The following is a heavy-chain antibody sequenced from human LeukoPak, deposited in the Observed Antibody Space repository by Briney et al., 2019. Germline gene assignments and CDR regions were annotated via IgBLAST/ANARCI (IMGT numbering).Heavy chain of an antibody. CDR2: IYYSGST. CDR3: ARGPVAARPIDY. V-gene: IGHV4-39*07. D-gene: IGHD6-6*01. CDR1: GGSISSSSYY. Sequence: SETLSLTCTVSGGSISSSSYYWGWIRQPPGKGLEWIGSIYYSGSTYYNPSLKSRVTISVDTSKNQFSLKLSSVTAAGTAVYYCARGPVAARPIDYWGQGTLVTVSS. J-gene: IGHJ4*02.